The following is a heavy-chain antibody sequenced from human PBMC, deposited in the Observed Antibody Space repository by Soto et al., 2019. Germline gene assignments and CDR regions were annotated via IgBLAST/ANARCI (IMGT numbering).Heavy chain of an antibody. CDR2: ISESGGST. D-gene: IGHD6-13*01. V-gene: IGHV3-23*01. J-gene: IGHJ4*02. CDR1: GFSFSDYA. CDR3: AKRSPYSSGWYSPIFDY. Sequence: GGSLRLSCAASGFSFSDYAMSWVRQAPGKGLEWVSVISESGGSTHYADSVRGRFTVSRDNSKNSLSLRMDSLRDEDTAVYFCAKRSPYSSGWYSPIFDYWGQGALVTVSS.